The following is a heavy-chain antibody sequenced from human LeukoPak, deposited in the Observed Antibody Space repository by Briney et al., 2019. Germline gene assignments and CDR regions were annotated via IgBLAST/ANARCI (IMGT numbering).Heavy chain of an antibody. V-gene: IGHV3-30*18. J-gene: IGHJ4*02. CDR2: ISYDGSNT. D-gene: IGHD3-10*01. CDR1: RFTFSNYC. Sequence: ALRLSCASSRFTFSNYCLHQVRHAPAQGLVSVAVISYDGSNTDYADSVKGRFTISRDNSKNTLYLQMNSLRAEDTAVYYCAKEVGTVPRSYYSPIDYWGQGILVTVSS. CDR3: AKEVGTVPRSYYSPIDY.